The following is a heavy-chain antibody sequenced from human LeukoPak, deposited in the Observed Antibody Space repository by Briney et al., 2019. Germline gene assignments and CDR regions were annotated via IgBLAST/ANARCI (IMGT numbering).Heavy chain of an antibody. CDR3: AKDPVVRGVRVFDY. V-gene: IGHV3-23*01. Sequence: GGSLRLSCAASGFTFSSYAMSWVRQAPGQGLEWVSAISGSGGSTNYADSVKGRFTISTDNSKNTLYLQMNSLRAEATAGYYCAKDPVVRGVRVFDYWGQGALVTVSS. CDR2: ISGSGGST. D-gene: IGHD3-10*01. CDR1: GFTFSSYA. J-gene: IGHJ4*02.